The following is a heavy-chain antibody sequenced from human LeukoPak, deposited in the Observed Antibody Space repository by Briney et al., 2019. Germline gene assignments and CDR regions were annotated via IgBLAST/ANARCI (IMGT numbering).Heavy chain of an antibody. CDR2: INQDGSEK. Sequence: GGSLRLSCAASGFIFNTYWINWVRQAPGKGLEWLASINQDGSEKYYVDSVKGRFTISRDNAKNSLYLQMNCLTAEDTAVYYCTTFYSRLTDYWGQGTVVTVSS. CDR1: GFIFNTYW. D-gene: IGHD2/OR15-2a*01. J-gene: IGHJ4*02. CDR3: TTFYSRLTDY. V-gene: IGHV3-7*05.